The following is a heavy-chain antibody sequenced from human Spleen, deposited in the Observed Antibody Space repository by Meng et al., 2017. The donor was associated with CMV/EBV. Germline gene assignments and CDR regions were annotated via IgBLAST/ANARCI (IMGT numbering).Heavy chain of an antibody. Sequence: GESLKISCAASGFTFSDYYMSWIRQAPGKGLEWVSYISSSGSTIYYADSVKGRFTISRDNAKNSLFLQMNSLRADDTAIYYCASEGVETTSKRYFDYWGRGTLVTVSS. CDR2: ISSSGSTI. J-gene: IGHJ4*02. D-gene: IGHD2-2*01. CDR1: GFTFSDYY. V-gene: IGHV3-11*04. CDR3: ASEGVETTSKRYFDY.